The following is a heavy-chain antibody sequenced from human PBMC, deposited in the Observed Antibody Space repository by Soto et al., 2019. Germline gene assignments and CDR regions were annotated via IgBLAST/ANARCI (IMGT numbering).Heavy chain of an antibody. CDR3: ARLKGDGFDI. CDR2: IFGTWST. V-gene: IGHV4-4*07. CDR1: GDSMSDYY. Sequence: QVRLQESGPGLVMPSETLSLTCTVSGDSMSDYYLTWIRQPAGKGLECIGRIFGTWSTNYNPSLKSRVTMSVDTSKSRYSLKLTSVTAADTALYYCARLKGDGFDIWGQGTKVTVAS. J-gene: IGHJ3*02.